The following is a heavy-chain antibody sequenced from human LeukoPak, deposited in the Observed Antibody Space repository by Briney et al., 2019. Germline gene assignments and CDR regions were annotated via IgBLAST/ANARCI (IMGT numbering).Heavy chain of an antibody. J-gene: IGHJ5*02. Sequence: SETLSLTCAVYGGSFSGYYWSWIRQPPGKGLEWIGEINHSGSTNYNPSLKSRVTISVDTSKNQFSLKLSSVTAADTAVYYCARGSSGSSSWSRNNWFDPWGQGTLVTVSS. CDR3: ARGSSGSSSWSRNNWFDP. V-gene: IGHV4-34*01. CDR2: INHSGST. D-gene: IGHD6-13*01. CDR1: GGSFSGYY.